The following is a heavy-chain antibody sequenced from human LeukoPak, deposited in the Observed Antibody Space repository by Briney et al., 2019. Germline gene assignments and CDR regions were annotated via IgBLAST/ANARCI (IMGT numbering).Heavy chain of an antibody. Sequence: ASVKVSCKASGYTFTSCYMHWVRQAPGQGLEWMGIINPSGGSTSYAQKFQGRVTMTRDTSTSTVYMELSSLRSEDTAVYYCARVRYYGSGSYLKANDDYWGQGTLVTVSS. J-gene: IGHJ4*02. CDR3: ARVRYYGSGSYLKANDDY. CDR1: GYTFTSCY. CDR2: INPSGGST. V-gene: IGHV1-46*01. D-gene: IGHD3-10*01.